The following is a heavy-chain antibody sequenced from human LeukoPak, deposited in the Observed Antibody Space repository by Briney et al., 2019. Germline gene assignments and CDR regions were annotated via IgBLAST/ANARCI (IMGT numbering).Heavy chain of an antibody. CDR2: IYPGDSDT. D-gene: IGHD3-10*01. CDR1: GYSFTSYW. J-gene: IGHJ3*02. Sequence: GESLKISCKGSGYSFTSYWIGWVRQMPGKGLEWMGIIYPGDSDTGYSPSFQGQVTISADKSISTAYLQWSSLKASDRAMYYCATNTMFRGIHAFDIWGQGTMVTVSS. V-gene: IGHV5-51*01. CDR3: ATNTMFRGIHAFDI.